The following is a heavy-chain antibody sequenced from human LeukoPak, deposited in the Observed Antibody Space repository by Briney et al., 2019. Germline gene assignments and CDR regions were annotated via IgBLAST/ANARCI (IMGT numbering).Heavy chain of an antibody. D-gene: IGHD3-16*01. J-gene: IGHJ3*02. CDR2: ISGSGGST. Sequence: GGSLRLSCAASGFTFSTYGMHWVRQAPGKGLEWVSLISGSGGSTYYADSVKGRFTISGDNSKNTLYLQMNSLRAEDTAVFYCAKDRDDYVWGSYLGAFDIWGQGTMVTVSS. V-gene: IGHV3-23*01. CDR1: GFTFSTYG. CDR3: AKDRDDYVWGSYLGAFDI.